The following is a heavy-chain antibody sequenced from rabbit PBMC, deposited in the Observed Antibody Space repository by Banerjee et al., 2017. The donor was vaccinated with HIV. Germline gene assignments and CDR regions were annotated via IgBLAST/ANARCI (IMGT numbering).Heavy chain of an antibody. Sequence: QEQLEESGGDLVKPEGSLTLTCKASGFYFSSSYWMYWVRQAPGKGLEWIACIYAGSTGTTHYASWARGRFTISKTSPTTVTHQMTSLTAADTASYFCARLYVGNRDWDLWGQGTLVTGS. CDR2: IYAGSTGTT. V-gene: IGHV1S45*01. CDR3: ARLYVGNRDWDL. CDR1: GFYFSSSYW. D-gene: IGHD4-2*01. J-gene: IGHJ3*01.